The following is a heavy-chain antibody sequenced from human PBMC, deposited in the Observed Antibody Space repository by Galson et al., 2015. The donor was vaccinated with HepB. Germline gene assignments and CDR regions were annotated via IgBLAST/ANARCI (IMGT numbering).Heavy chain of an antibody. D-gene: IGHD2-2*01. CDR3: ARGSIVVVPAAPRLWFDP. CDR1: GGSFSGYY. J-gene: IGHJ5*02. Sequence: SETLSLTCAVYGGSFSGYYWGWIRQPPGKGRGWIGEINHSGSTNYNPSLKSRVTISVDTSKNQFSLKLSSVTAADTAVYYCARGSIVVVPAAPRLWFDPWGQGTLVTVSS. V-gene: IGHV4-34*01. CDR2: INHSGST.